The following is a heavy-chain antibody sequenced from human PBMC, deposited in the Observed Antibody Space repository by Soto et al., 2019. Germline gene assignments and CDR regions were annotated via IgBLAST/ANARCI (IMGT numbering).Heavy chain of an antibody. Sequence: PSETLSLTCAVADDYFSTYYWNWIRQSPGKGLERIGKINYSGSNNYNPSLKRRVTISIDKSNNQVSLKLSSVTAADTAVYFCERGWSSDRQAALEIWGQGTTVTISS. D-gene: IGHD6-19*01. J-gene: IGHJ6*02. CDR2: INYSGSN. CDR1: DDYFSTYY. V-gene: IGHV4-34*01. CDR3: ERGWSSDRQAALEI.